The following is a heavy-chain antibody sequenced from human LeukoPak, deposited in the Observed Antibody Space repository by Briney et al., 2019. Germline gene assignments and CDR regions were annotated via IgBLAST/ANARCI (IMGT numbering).Heavy chain of an antibody. J-gene: IGHJ4*02. CDR2: IDNSGST. D-gene: IGHD6-19*01. V-gene: IGHV4-4*08. Sequence: SETLSLTCSVSGGHIDSVYWNWIRQPPGKGLEWIGYIDNSGSTKYNPSLQNRITMSRDTSKKQFSLKLTSVTAADTAMYYCASGAGWLIDYWGQGTLVSVSS. CDR1: GGHIDSVY. CDR3: ASGAGWLIDY.